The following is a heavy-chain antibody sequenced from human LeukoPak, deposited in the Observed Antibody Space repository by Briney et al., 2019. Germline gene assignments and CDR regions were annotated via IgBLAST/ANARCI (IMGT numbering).Heavy chain of an antibody. CDR3: ARHSRSGAFYNWNALDY. CDR2: IYPGDSDT. Sequence: GESLKISCKGSGYSFTSYWIGWVRQMPGKGLEWMGIIYPGDSDTRYSPSFQGQVTISADKSISTAYLQWSSLKASDTAMYYCARHSRSGAFYNWNALDYWGQGTLVTVSS. V-gene: IGHV5-51*01. D-gene: IGHD1-20*01. J-gene: IGHJ4*02. CDR1: GYSFTSYW.